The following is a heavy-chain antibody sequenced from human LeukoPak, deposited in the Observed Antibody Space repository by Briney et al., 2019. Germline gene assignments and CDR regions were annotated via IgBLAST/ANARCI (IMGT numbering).Heavy chain of an antibody. CDR2: ISSSTYT. V-gene: IGHV3-11*06. D-gene: IGHD5-24*01. Sequence: GGSLRLSCAASGFTFSDYYMSWIRQAPGKGLEWVSYISSSTYTDYADSVKGRFTISRDNAKNSLYLQMKSLRDEDTAVYYCARLRDGYLYYFDYWGQGTLVTVSS. CDR3: ARLRDGYLYYFDY. CDR1: GFTFSDYY. J-gene: IGHJ4*02.